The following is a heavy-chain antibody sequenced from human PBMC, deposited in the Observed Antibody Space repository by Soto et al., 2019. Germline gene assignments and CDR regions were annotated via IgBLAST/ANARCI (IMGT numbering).Heavy chain of an antibody. Sequence: EVQLVESGGGLVQPGGSLRLSCAASGFTFSSCEMNWVRQAPGKGREWVSYISSSGSTIYYADSVKGRFTMSRDNAKNSLYLQMNSLRAEDTAVYYCARDPLTRGYTYGPGDFDYWGQGTLVTVSS. CDR2: ISSSGSTI. V-gene: IGHV3-48*03. CDR1: GFTFSSCE. J-gene: IGHJ4*02. D-gene: IGHD5-18*01. CDR3: ARDPLTRGYTYGPGDFDY.